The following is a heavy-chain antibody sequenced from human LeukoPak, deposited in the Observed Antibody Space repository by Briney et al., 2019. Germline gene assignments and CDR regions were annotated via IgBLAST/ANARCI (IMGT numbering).Heavy chain of an antibody. V-gene: IGHV3-30*02. CDR3: AKDRSSGWYYYFDY. Sequence: GGSLRLSCAASGFPFISYAMHWVRQAPGKGLEWVAFIRYDGSNKYYADSVKGRFTISRDNSKNTLYLQMNSLRAEDTAVYYCAKDRSSGWYYYFDYWGQGTLVTVSS. CDR1: GFPFISYA. D-gene: IGHD6-19*01. J-gene: IGHJ4*02. CDR2: IRYDGSNK.